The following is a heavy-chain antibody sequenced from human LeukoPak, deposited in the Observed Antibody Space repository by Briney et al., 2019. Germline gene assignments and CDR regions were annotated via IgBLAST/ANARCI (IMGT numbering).Heavy chain of an antibody. CDR3: AKAHSVATDQLLYPLYDY. Sequence: GGSLRLSCATSGFRFNDYGMHWVRQAPGKGLEWVAFIRYDGSNKYYADSVKGRFTISRDNSKNTLYLQMNSLRAEDTAVYYCAKAHSVATDQLLYPLYDYWGQGTLVTVSS. CDR2: IRYDGSNK. D-gene: IGHD2-2*02. CDR1: GFRFNDYG. J-gene: IGHJ4*02. V-gene: IGHV3-30*02.